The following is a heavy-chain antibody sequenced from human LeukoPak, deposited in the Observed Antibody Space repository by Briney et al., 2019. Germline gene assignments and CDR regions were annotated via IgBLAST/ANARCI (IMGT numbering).Heavy chain of an antibody. D-gene: IGHD2-2*01. CDR1: GYTFTGYY. CDR2: INPNSGGT. V-gene: IGHV1-2*02. J-gene: IGHJ4*02. CDR3: ARDGGYCSSTSCPRHFDY. Sequence: ASVKVSCKASGYTFTGYYMHWVRQAPGQGLGWMGWINPNSGGTNYAQKFQGRVTMTRDTSISTAYMEPSRLRSDDTAVYYCARDGGYCSSTSCPRHFDYWGQGTLVTVSS.